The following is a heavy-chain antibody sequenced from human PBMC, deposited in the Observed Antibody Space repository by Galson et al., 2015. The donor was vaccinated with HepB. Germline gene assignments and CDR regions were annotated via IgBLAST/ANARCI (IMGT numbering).Heavy chain of an antibody. D-gene: IGHD3-10*01. J-gene: IGHJ4*02. CDR3: ARAKEGRGYFDD. V-gene: IGHV4-4*02. Sequence: TLSLTCAVSGDSISSDSWWSWVRQPPGEGLEWIGEIYHSGGTNYRPSLKSRVTISVDKSKNQFSLKLTSVTAADTAVYYCARAKEGRGYFDDWGQGTLVTVSS. CDR1: GDSISSDSW. CDR2: IYHSGGT.